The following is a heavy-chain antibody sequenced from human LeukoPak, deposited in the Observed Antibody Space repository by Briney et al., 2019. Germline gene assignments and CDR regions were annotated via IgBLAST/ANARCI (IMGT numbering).Heavy chain of an antibody. J-gene: IGHJ4*02. Sequence: EASVTVSCKASGYTFTTYDINWVRQATGQGLEWMGWMNPNSGNTDYAQKFQGRVTMTRDTSISTAYMELSSLTSEDTAVYYCARGVATNYWGQGTLVTVSS. V-gene: IGHV1-8*01. CDR3: ARGVATNY. CDR2: MNPNSGNT. CDR1: GYTFTTYD. D-gene: IGHD4-11*01.